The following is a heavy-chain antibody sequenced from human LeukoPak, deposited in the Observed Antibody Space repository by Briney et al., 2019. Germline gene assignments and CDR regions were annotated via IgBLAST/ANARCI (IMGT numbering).Heavy chain of an antibody. J-gene: IGHJ4*02. D-gene: IGHD3-22*01. CDR1: GGSISSGDYY. Sequence: SQTLSLTCTVSGGSISSGDYYWSWIRQPPGKGLEWIGYIYYSGSTYYNPSLKSRVTISVDTSKNQFSLKLSSVTAADTAVYYCARALPGYYDSSAYFDYWGQGTLVTVSS. V-gene: IGHV4-30-4*01. CDR3: ARALPGYYDSSAYFDY. CDR2: IYYSGST.